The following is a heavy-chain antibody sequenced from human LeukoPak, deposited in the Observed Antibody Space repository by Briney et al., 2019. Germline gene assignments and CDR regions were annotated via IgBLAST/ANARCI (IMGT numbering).Heavy chain of an antibody. CDR3: AKDPATSGWYF. Sequence: GGSLRLSCAASGFTFSSYAMSWVRQAPGKGLEWVSAISGSDGSTYYADSVKGRFTISRDNSKNTLHLQMNSLRAEDTAVYYCAKDPATSGWYFWGQGTLVTVSS. D-gene: IGHD6-19*01. CDR2: ISGSDGST. J-gene: IGHJ4*02. V-gene: IGHV3-23*01. CDR1: GFTFSSYA.